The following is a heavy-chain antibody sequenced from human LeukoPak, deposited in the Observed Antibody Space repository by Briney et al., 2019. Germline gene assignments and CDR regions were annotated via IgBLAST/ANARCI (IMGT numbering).Heavy chain of an antibody. Sequence: GGSLRLSCAASGFTFSGYGMHWVRQAPGKGLEWVAVIWYDGSNKYHADSVKGRFTISRDNSKNTLYLQMNSLRAEDTAVYYCARDQMVRGVTPDSCWFDPWGQGTLVTVSS. V-gene: IGHV3-33*01. CDR1: GFTFSGYG. D-gene: IGHD3-10*01. CDR3: ARDQMVRGVTPDSCWFDP. J-gene: IGHJ5*02. CDR2: IWYDGSNK.